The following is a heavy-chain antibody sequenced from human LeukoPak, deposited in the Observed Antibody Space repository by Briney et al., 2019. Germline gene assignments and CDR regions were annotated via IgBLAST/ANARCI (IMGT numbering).Heavy chain of an antibody. Sequence: PGGSLRLSCAASGFTFSRVWMHWVRQAPGKGLVWVSRISSDGSNTNYADSVKGRFTISRDNAKNTLYLQMDSLTGDDTAVYYCASRNFGSSPFDYWGQGTLVTVSS. D-gene: IGHD3-10*01. CDR3: ASRNFGSSPFDY. CDR1: GFTFSRVW. V-gene: IGHV3-74*01. J-gene: IGHJ4*02. CDR2: ISSDGSNT.